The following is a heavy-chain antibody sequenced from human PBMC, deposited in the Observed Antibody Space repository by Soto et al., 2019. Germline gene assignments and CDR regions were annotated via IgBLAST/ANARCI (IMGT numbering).Heavy chain of an antibody. CDR2: IYLGDSDT. V-gene: IGHV5-51*01. CDR3: AHSSRSYYFDY. CDR1: GYSFTSYW. J-gene: IGHJ4*02. D-gene: IGHD5-18*01. Sequence: PGEALKISCKGSGYSFTSYWIGWARQMPGKGLEWMGIIYLGDSDTRYSPSFQGQVTISADKSISTAYLQWSSLKASDTAMYYCAHSSRSYYFDYWGQGXLVTVPS.